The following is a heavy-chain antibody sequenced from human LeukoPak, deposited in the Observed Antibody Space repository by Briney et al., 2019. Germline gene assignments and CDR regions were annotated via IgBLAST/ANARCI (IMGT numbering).Heavy chain of an antibody. D-gene: IGHD6-13*01. CDR1: GFTVSNNY. V-gene: IGHV3-53*01. J-gene: IGHJ5*02. Sequence: GGALRLSCAASGFTVSNNYMSWVRQAPGKGLEWLSVIYSDGSTYYVDSVKGRFTISRDNSKNTLYLQMNSLRVDDTAVYYCARERGAVHSSSWYDRFDPWGQGTLVTVSS. CDR2: IYSDGST. CDR3: ARERGAVHSSSWYDRFDP.